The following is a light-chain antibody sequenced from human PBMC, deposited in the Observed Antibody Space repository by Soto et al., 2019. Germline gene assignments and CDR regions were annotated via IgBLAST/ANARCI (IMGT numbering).Light chain of an antibody. V-gene: IGLV2-14*01. J-gene: IGLJ3*02. CDR3: SSYTTSNTQV. Sequence: QSALTQPASVSGSPGQSITISCTGTSSDVGTYNYVSWYQHRPGKAPKLMIYDVSYRPSGVSNRFSGSKSANTASLTNSGRQAEDEADYYCSSYTTSNTQVFGGGTKVTVL. CDR2: DVS. CDR1: SSDVGTYNY.